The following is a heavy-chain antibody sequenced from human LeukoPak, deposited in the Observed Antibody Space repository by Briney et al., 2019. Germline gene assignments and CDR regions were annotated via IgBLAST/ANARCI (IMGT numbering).Heavy chain of an antibody. D-gene: IGHD4-11*01. CDR3: ARVMTTVTTRVDP. V-gene: IGHV4-34*01. CDR1: GGSFSGYY. J-gene: IGHJ5*02. Sequence: SETLSLTCAAYGGSFSGYYWSWIRQPPGRGLEWIGEINHSGSTNYNPSLKSRVTISVDTSKNQFSLKLSPVTAADTAVYYCARVMTTVTTRVDPWGQGTLVTVSS. CDR2: INHSGST.